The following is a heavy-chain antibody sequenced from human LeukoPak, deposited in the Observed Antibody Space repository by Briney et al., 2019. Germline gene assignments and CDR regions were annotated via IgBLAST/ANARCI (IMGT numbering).Heavy chain of an antibody. CDR1: GSTFSSYG. CDR2: IRYDGSNK. D-gene: IGHD1-1*01. Sequence: GGSLRLSCAASGSTFSSYGMHWVRQAPGKGLEWVAFIRYDGSNKYYADSVKGRFTISRDNSKNTLYLQMNSLRAEDSAEYYCAKSLLTTATGTGRAFDIWGQGTMVTVSA. V-gene: IGHV3-30*02. CDR3: AKSLLTTATGTGRAFDI. J-gene: IGHJ3*02.